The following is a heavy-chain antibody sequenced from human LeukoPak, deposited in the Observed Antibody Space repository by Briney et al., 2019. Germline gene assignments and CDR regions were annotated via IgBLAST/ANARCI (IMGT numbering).Heavy chain of an antibody. CDR2: INPNSGGT. Sequence: ASVKVSCKASGYTFTGYYMHWVRQAPGQGLEWMGWINPNSGGTNYAQKFQGWVTMTRDTSISTAYMELSRLRSDDTAVYYYARAHRSSRDYYYYYYGMDVWGQGTTVTVSS. J-gene: IGHJ6*02. CDR3: ARAHRSSRDYYYYYYGMDV. CDR1: GYTFTGYY. V-gene: IGHV1-2*04. D-gene: IGHD2-21*02.